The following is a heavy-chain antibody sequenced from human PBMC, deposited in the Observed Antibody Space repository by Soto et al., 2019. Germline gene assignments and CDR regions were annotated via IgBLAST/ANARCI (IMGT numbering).Heavy chain of an antibody. CDR3: ARHRDYVSLDV. J-gene: IGHJ6*04. Sequence: PGGSLRLSCAASGFTFGNYWMRWVRQAPGKGLEWVANIKQDGSEKYYVVSVKGRFTISRDDAKNSLYLQMNSLRAEDTAVYYCARHRDYVSLDVWGNATTVTVSS. CDR1: GFTFGNYW. CDR2: IKQDGSEK. D-gene: IGHD3-16*01. V-gene: IGHV3-7*01.